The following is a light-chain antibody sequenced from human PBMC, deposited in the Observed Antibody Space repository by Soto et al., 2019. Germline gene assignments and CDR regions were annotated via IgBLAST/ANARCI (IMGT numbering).Light chain of an antibody. V-gene: IGLV2-14*01. CDR3: SSYTTSRTLVA. J-gene: IGLJ2*01. Sequence: QSALTQPASVSGSPGQSITISCTGTSSDVGRYNYVSWYQQHPGQAPKLMIYDVSNRPSGVSNRFSGSKSGNTASLTISGLPAEDEADYYCSSYTTSRTLVAFGGGTKLTVL. CDR2: DVS. CDR1: SSDVGRYNY.